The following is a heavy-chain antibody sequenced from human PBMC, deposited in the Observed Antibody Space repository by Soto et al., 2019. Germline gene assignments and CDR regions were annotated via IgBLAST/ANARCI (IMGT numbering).Heavy chain of an antibody. CDR2: IYYSGST. Sequence: SETLSLTCTVSGGSISSSSYYWGWIRQPPGKGLEWIGSIYYSGSTYYNPSLKSRVTISVDTSKNQFSLKLSSVTAADTAVYYCARSFLSTNFDYWGQGTLVTVSS. D-gene: IGHD1-26*01. J-gene: IGHJ4*02. CDR1: GGSISSSSYY. V-gene: IGHV4-39*01. CDR3: ARSFLSTNFDY.